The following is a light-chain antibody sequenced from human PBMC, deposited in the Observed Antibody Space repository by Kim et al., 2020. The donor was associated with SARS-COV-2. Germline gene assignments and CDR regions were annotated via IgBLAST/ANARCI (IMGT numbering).Light chain of an antibody. J-gene: IGLJ3*02. V-gene: IGLV10-54*01. Sequence: QTATLSCTGERNDVGNEGATWLQQHQGHPPKLRYSRNNERTSGIAERFSAYRSGDTASLTITRLQPEDEADYYCSAWESSLSAWVFGGGTQLTIL. CDR3: SAWESSLSAWV. CDR1: RNDVGNEG. CDR2: RNN.